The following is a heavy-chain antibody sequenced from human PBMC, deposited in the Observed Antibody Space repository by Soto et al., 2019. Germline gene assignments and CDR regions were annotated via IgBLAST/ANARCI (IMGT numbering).Heavy chain of an antibody. V-gene: IGHV1-69*12. CDR3: ASGPPQAVAGIFDY. CDR2: IIPIFGTA. D-gene: IGHD6-19*01. J-gene: IGHJ4*02. Sequence: QVQLVQSGAEVKKPGSSVKVSCKASGGTFSSYSISWVRQAPGQGLEWMGGIIPIFGTANYAQKFQGRVTITADESTSTAYMELSSLRSEDTAVYYCASGPPQAVAGIFDYWGQGTLVTVSS. CDR1: GGTFSSYS.